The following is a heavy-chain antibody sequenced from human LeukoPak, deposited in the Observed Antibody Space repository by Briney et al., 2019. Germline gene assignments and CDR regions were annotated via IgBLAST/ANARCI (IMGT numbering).Heavy chain of an antibody. V-gene: IGHV4-59*08. Sequence: KPSETLSLTCTVSGGSISSYYWSWIRQPPGKGLEWIGYIYYSGSTNYNPSLQSRVTISVDTSKNQFSLKLSSVTAADTAVYYCAGLPTILDYYYGMDVWGQGTTVTVSS. CDR1: GGSISSYY. CDR2: IYYSGST. D-gene: IGHD5-12*01. CDR3: AGLPTILDYYYGMDV. J-gene: IGHJ6*02.